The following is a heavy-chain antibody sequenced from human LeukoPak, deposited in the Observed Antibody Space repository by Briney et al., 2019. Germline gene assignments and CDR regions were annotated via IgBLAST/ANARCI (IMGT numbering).Heavy chain of an antibody. V-gene: IGHV1-2*07. D-gene: IGHD1-26*01. CDR2: ISPNGGGT. CDR3: ARDTWELRSLEGTSDAFDM. CDR1: GHTFTGYY. Sequence: GASVKVSCTASGHTFTGYYMHWVRQAPGQGPEWMGWISPNGGGTNYAYKYHGRITVTRYTCISTDYMEMSRLKTDSTGVYYCARDTWELRSLEGTSDAFDMWGQGTTVTVSS. J-gene: IGHJ3*02.